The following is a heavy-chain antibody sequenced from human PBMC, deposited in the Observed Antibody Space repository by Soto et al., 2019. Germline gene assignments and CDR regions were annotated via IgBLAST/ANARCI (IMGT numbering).Heavy chain of an antibody. CDR3: ARVVATVKVYYYYGMDV. V-gene: IGHV4-30-4*01. D-gene: IGHD4-4*01. CDR1: GGSISSGDYY. CDR2: IYYSGST. J-gene: IGHJ6*02. Sequence: SETLSLTCTVSGGSISSGDYYWSWIRQPPGKGLEWIGYIYYSGSTYYNPSLKSRVTISVDTSKNQFSPKLSSVTAADTAVYYCARVVATVKVYYYYGMDVWGQGTTVTVSS.